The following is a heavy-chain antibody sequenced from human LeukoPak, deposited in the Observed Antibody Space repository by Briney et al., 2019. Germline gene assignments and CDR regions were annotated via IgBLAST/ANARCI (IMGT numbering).Heavy chain of an antibody. CDR3: AGRDSSGSYSFDY. CDR1: GFTFSSNP. V-gene: IGHV3-23*01. D-gene: IGHD5-18*01. CDR2: VSVDGGTT. Sequence: PGGTLRLSCAASGFTFSSNPMAWVRQAPGKGLEWVSVVSVDGGTTYYADSVKGRFTISRVNSKNTQYLQMNSLRAEDTAAYYCAGRDSSGSYSFDYWGQGTLVTVSS. J-gene: IGHJ4*02.